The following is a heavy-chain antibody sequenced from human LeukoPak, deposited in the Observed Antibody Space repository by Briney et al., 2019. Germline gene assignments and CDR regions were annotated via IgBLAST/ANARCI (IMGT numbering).Heavy chain of an antibody. CDR2: ITSSTTYI. CDR3: AKDLSRYGSGSNWFDP. V-gene: IGHV3-21*04. Sequence: PGGSLRLSCAASGFTFSSYNMNWVRQVPGKGLEWVSSITSSTTYIYYADSVKGRFTISRDDAKNSLDLQMNSLRAEDTAVYYCAKDLSRYGSGSNWFDPWGQGTLVTVSS. D-gene: IGHD3-10*01. CDR1: GFTFSSYN. J-gene: IGHJ5*02.